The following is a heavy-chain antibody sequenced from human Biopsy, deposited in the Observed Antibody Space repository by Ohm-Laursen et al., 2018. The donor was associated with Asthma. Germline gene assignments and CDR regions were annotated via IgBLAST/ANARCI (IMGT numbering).Heavy chain of an antibody. CDR3: AKDSGSCHADFDY. CDR1: GFTFSSYA. Sequence: GSLRLSCSASGFTFSSYAMSWVRQAPGKGLEWVSAFMGSGGSTYYADSVKGRFTISRDNSKNTLYLQMNSLRAEDAAVYYCAKDSGSCHADFDYWGQGTLVTVSS. D-gene: IGHD1-26*01. CDR2: FMGSGGST. V-gene: IGHV3-23*01. J-gene: IGHJ4*02.